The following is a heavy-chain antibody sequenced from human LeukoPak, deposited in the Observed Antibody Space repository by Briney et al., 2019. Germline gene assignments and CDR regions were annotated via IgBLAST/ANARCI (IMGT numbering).Heavy chain of an antibody. CDR2: VRGSGGTT. J-gene: IGHJ4*02. D-gene: IGHD4-11*01. Sequence: GGSLRLSCAASGFTFSSYAMYWVRQAPGKGLEWVSVVRGSGGTTYYADSVKGRFTISRDNSKNTLYLQMNSLRAEDTAVYYCAKDSVVRPYTVTTTFDYWGQGTLVTVSS. V-gene: IGHV3-23*01. CDR1: GFTFSSYA. CDR3: AKDSVVRPYTVTTTFDY.